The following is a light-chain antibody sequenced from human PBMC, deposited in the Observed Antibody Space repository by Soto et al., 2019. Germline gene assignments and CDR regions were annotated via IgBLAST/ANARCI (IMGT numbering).Light chain of an antibody. J-gene: IGKJ1*01. CDR2: WAS. CDR1: QSVSSSY. V-gene: IGKV4-1*01. Sequence: EIVLTQSPDTLSLSPGERATLSCRASQSVSSSYLAWYQQKPGQPPKLLIYWASTRESGVPDRFSGSGSGTDFTLTISSLQAEDVAVYYCQQYYSTPRTFGQGTKVEIK. CDR3: QQYYSTPRT.